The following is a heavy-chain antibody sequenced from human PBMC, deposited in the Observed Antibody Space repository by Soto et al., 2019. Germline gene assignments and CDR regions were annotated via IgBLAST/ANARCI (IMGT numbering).Heavy chain of an antibody. J-gene: IGHJ6*02. CDR2: INDGNGNT. D-gene: IGHD3-10*01. CDR1: GYTFTSYA. V-gene: IGHV1-3*01. Sequence: QVQLVQSGAEVKKPGASVKVSCKASGYTFTSYAMHWVRQAPGQRLEWMGWINDGNGNTKYSQKFQGRVTITRDTSASTAYMELSSLRSEDTAVYYCARDRGDTMVRASYYYGMDVWGQGTTVTVSS. CDR3: ARDRGDTMVRASYYYGMDV.